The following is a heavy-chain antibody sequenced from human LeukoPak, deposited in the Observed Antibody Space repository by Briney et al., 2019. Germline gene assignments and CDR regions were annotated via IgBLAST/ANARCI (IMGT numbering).Heavy chain of an antibody. CDR3: ARYGLGDTFDI. CDR1: GFTFSSYW. V-gene: IGHV3-7*01. Sequence: GSLRLSCAASGFTFSSYWMSWVRQAPGKGLEWVASIKQDGSETRYVDSVKGRFTIFRDNTKTSLYLQMNSLRAEDTAVYYCARYGLGDTFDIWGQGTVVTVSS. D-gene: IGHD4-17*01. CDR2: IKQDGSET. J-gene: IGHJ3*02.